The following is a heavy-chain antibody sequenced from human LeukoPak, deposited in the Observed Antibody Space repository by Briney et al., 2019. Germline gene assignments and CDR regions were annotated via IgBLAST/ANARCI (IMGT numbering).Heavy chain of an antibody. J-gene: IGHJ5*02. CDR2: INHSGST. D-gene: IGHD5-18*01. V-gene: IGHV4-34*01. Sequence: SETLSLTCAVYGGSFSGYYWSWIRQPPGKGLEWIGEINHSGSTNYNPSLKSRVTISVDTSKNQFSLKLSSVTAADTAVYYCARDRGYSYGTYNWFDPWGQGTLVTASS. CDR3: ARDRGYSYGTYNWFDP. CDR1: GGSFSGYY.